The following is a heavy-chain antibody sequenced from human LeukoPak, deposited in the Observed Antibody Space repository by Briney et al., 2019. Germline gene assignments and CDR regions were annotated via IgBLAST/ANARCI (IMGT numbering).Heavy chain of an antibody. CDR1: GFTFSSYA. D-gene: IGHD2-2*02. CDR3: AKDMWYCSSTSCYTQGWFDP. J-gene: IGHJ5*02. CDR2: ISGSGGST. Sequence: GGSLRLSCAASGFTFSSYAMSWVRQAPGKGLEWVSAISGSGGSTYYADSVKGRFTISRDNSKNTLYLQMNSLRAEDTAVYYCAKDMWYCSSTSCYTQGWFDPWGQGTLVTVSS. V-gene: IGHV3-23*01.